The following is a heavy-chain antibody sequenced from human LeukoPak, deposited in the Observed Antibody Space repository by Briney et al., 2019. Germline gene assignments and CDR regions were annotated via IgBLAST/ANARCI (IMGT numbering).Heavy chain of an antibody. J-gene: IGHJ3*02. CDR3: ARRRRLAAAGTDAFDI. CDR2: VYYSGNT. CDR1: GGSINNDY. D-gene: IGHD6-13*01. Sequence: PSENLSLTCAVSGGSINNDYWNWIRQPPGKGLEWIGFVYYSGNTNYNPSLESRVTISVDTSKTQFSLNLKSVTAADTAVYYCARRRRLAAAGTDAFDIWGQGTVVTVSS. V-gene: IGHV4-59*08.